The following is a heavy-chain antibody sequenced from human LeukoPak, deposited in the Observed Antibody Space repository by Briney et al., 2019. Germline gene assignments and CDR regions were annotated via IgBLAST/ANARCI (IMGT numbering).Heavy chain of an antibody. Sequence: GGSLRLSCAASGFTFSSYGMHWVRQAPGKGLEWVAFIRYDGSNKYYADSVKGRFTISRDNSKNTLYLQMNSLRAEDTAVYYCAKDSLRFLEWLLPDFDYWGQGTLVTVSS. J-gene: IGHJ4*02. D-gene: IGHD3-3*01. CDR2: IRYDGSNK. CDR3: AKDSLRFLEWLLPDFDY. CDR1: GFTFSSYG. V-gene: IGHV3-30*02.